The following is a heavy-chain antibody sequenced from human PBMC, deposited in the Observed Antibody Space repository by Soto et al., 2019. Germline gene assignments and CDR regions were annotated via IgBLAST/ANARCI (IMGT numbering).Heavy chain of an antibody. J-gene: IGHJ5*02. CDR1: GYTFTGYS. CDR2: INPDSGAT. Sequence: QVQLVQSGAEVKKPGAPVQVSCKASGYTFTGYSIHWVRQAPGQGLEWMGWINPDSGATYYVQKFQGWVTMTRDTSISTAYVEVTRLRSDDPAVYYCARGEGSGWALKNNCFDPWGQGALVTVSS. CDR3: ARGEGSGWALKNNCFDP. V-gene: IGHV1-2*04. D-gene: IGHD6-19*01.